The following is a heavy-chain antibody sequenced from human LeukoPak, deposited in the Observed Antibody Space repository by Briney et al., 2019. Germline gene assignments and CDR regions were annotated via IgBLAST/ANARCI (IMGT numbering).Heavy chain of an antibody. Sequence: PGGSLRLSCVASGFSFSSYVMNWVRQAPGKGLEWVSAISGSGGSTYYADSVKGRFTISRDNSKNTLYPQMNSLRAEDTAVYYCAKDGTRYCSGGSCYYFDYWGQGTLVTVSS. CDR1: GFSFSSYV. J-gene: IGHJ4*02. CDR3: AKDGTRYCSGGSCYYFDY. V-gene: IGHV3-23*01. CDR2: ISGSGGST. D-gene: IGHD2-15*01.